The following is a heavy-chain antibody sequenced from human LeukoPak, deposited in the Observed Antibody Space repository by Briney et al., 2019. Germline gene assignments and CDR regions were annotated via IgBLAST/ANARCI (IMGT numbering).Heavy chain of an antibody. Sequence: GGSLRLSCAASGFTVSSNYMSWVRQAPGKGLEWVSVIYSGGSTYYADSVKGRFTISRDNSKNTLYLQMNSLRAEDTAVYYCARRTPSGYYDSSGYYYVFDYWGQGTLVTVSS. CDR2: IYSGGST. CDR3: ARRTPSGYYDSSGYYYVFDY. CDR1: GFTVSSNY. J-gene: IGHJ4*02. D-gene: IGHD3-22*01. V-gene: IGHV3-53*01.